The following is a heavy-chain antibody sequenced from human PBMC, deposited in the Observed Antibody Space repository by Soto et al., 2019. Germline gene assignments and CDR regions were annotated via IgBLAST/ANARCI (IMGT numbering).Heavy chain of an antibody. CDR2: IDPSDSYS. Sequence: PGESLKISCKASGYNFTTFWISWMRQVPGKGLEWMGRIDPSDSYSNYSPSFQGHITISADKSINTAYLHFSNLKASDTAVYYCSRHLPLPRDLQFYYYYYYGVDVWGHGTAVTVSS. V-gene: IGHV5-10-1*01. CDR3: SRHLPLPRDLQFYYYYYYGVDV. J-gene: IGHJ6*02. CDR1: GYNFTTFW.